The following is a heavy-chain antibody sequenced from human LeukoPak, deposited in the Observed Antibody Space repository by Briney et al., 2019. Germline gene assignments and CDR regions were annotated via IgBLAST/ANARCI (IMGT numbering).Heavy chain of an antibody. D-gene: IGHD2-2*01. J-gene: IGHJ3*02. CDR3: ASRIPIVVVPAAANDAFDI. CDR2: ISGSGGST. Sequence: PGGSLRLSCAASGFTFSSYAMSWVRQAPGKGLEWVSAISGSGGSTYYADSVKGRFTISRDNSKNTLYLQMNSLRAEDTAVYYCASRIPIVVVPAAANDAFDIWGQGTMVTVSS. V-gene: IGHV3-23*01. CDR1: GFTFSSYA.